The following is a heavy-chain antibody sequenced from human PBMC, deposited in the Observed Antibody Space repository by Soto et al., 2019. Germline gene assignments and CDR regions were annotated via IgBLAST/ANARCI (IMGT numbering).Heavy chain of an antibody. J-gene: IGHJ6*02. CDR3: ARDYYDSSGYFNYYYYGMDV. CDR1: GFTFSSYS. V-gene: IGHV3-21*01. CDR2: ISSSSSYI. Sequence: KPGGSLRLSCAASGFTFSSYSMNWVRQAPGKGLEWVSSISSSSSYIYYADSVKGRFTISRDNAKNSLYLQMNSLRAEDTAVYYCARDYYDSSGYFNYYYYGMDVWGQGTTVTVSS. D-gene: IGHD3-22*01.